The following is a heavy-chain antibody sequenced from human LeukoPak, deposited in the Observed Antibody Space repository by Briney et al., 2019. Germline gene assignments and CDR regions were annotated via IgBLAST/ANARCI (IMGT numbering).Heavy chain of an antibody. J-gene: IGHJ5*02. CDR1: GFTVSSNY. Sequence: GGSLRLSCAASGFTVSSNYMSWVRQAPGKGLEWVSVIYSGGSTYYADSVKGRFTISRDNSKNTLYLQMNSLRADDTAVYYCAKGGLVHRFDPWGQGTLVTVSS. CDR3: AKGGLVHRFDP. V-gene: IGHV3-53*01. CDR2: IYSGGST.